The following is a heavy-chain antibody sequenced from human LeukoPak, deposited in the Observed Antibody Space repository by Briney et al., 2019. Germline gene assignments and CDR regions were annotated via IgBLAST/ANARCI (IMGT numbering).Heavy chain of an antibody. V-gene: IGHV1-2*02. D-gene: IGHD6-13*01. CDR1: GYTFTDYN. Sequence: ASVKVSCKASGYTFTDYNMNWVRQAPGQGLEWMGWINPNTGGTNYAEKFQGRVTMTRDTSISTAYMELSRLRSDDTAVYYCARGLSSSWYETGNWFDPWGQGTLVTVSS. CDR2: INPNTGGT. CDR3: ARGLSSSWYETGNWFDP. J-gene: IGHJ5*02.